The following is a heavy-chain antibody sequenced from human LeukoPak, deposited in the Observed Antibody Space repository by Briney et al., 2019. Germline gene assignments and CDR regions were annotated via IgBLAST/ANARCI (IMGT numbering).Heavy chain of an antibody. CDR2: IYHSGTT. Sequence: SETLSLTCAVSGGSISSNNWWTWVRQPPGKGLEWIGEIYHSGTTNYNPSVRSRVTMSVDKSKNQFSLKLNSVTAADTAVYYCARAPNQPSSGYYSFDYWGQGTLVTVSS. CDR1: GGSISSNNW. CDR3: ARAPNQPSSGYYSFDY. J-gene: IGHJ4*02. V-gene: IGHV4-4*02. D-gene: IGHD3-22*01.